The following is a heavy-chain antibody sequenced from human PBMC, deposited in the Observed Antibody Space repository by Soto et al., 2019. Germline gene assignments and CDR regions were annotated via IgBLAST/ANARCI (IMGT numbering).Heavy chain of an antibody. J-gene: IGHJ6*02. D-gene: IGHD3-3*01. V-gene: IGHV1-18*01. CDR1: GYTFTSYG. CDR2: ISAYNGNT. Sequence: GASVKVSCKASGYTFTSYGISWVRQAPGQGLEWMGWISAYNGNTNYAQKLQGRVTMTTDTSTSTAYMELRSLRSDDTAVYYCARDNDFWSGYDYYYGMDVWGQGTTVTVSS. CDR3: ARDNDFWSGYDYYYGMDV.